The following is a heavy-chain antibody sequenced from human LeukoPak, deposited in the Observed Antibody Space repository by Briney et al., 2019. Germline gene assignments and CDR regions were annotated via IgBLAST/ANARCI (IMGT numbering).Heavy chain of an antibody. J-gene: IGHJ4*02. V-gene: IGHV3-30*02. CDR3: AKDHGSYYDSTALDY. D-gene: IGHD3-22*01. Sequence: GGSLRLSCAASGFTLSSYGMHWVRQAPGKGLEWVAFIRYDGSNKYYADSVKGRFTISRDNSKNTLYLQMNSLRAEDTAVYYCAKDHGSYYDSTALDYWGQGTLVTVSS. CDR1: GFTLSSYG. CDR2: IRYDGSNK.